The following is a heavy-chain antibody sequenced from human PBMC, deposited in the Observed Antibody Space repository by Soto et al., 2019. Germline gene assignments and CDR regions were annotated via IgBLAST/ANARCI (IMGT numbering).Heavy chain of an antibody. CDR2: IYWDDDK. D-gene: IGHD3-3*01. Sequence: QITLNESGPTQVKPRQTLTLTCTFSGFSLTTSGVGLGWIRQSPGKAPEWLALIYWDDDKRYSPSLKSRLTITKDTSKNPVVLTMADLDPADTATYSCAHRVLRTVFGLVTTTAIYFDFWGQGTPVAVSS. CDR3: AHRVLRTVFGLVTTTAIYFDF. CDR1: GFSLTTSGVG. J-gene: IGHJ4*02. V-gene: IGHV2-5*02.